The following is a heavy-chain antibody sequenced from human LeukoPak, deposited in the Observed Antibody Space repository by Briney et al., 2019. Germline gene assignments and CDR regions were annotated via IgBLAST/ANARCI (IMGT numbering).Heavy chain of an antibody. D-gene: IGHD3-10*01. V-gene: IGHV4-34*01. CDR3: ARGNVLLWFGELLGNWFDP. CDR2: INHSGST. Sequence: KPSETLSLTGAVYGGSFSGYYWSWLRQPPGKGLEWIGEINHSGSTNYNPSLKSRVTISVDTSKNQFSLKLSSVTAADTAVYYCARGNVLLWFGELLGNWFDPWGQGTLVTVSS. J-gene: IGHJ5*02. CDR1: GGSFSGYY.